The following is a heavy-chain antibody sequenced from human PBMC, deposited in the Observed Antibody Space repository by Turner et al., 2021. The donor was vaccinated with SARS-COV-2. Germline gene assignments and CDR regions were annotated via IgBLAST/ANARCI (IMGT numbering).Heavy chain of an antibody. CDR2: VYYSGTT. Sequence: QLQLQESGPGLVKPSATLSLTCTVSGGSISSVSYYWGWIRQPPGKGLEWIGNVYYSGTTYYKPSLKSRVTISVDTSKNQFSLKRTSVTAADTAVYYCARRVLSPLGGMDVWGQGTTVNVSS. CDR1: GGSISSVSYY. D-gene: IGHD2-8*01. CDR3: ARRVLSPLGGMDV. V-gene: IGHV4-39*01. J-gene: IGHJ6*02.